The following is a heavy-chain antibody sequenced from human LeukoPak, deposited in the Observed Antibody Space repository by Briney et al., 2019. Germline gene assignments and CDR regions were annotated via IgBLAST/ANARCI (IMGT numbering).Heavy chain of an antibody. CDR3: ASGSYYGYCYYMDV. V-gene: IGHV3-23*01. CDR2: ISGSGGST. CDR1: GFTFSSYG. Sequence: GGSLRLSCAASGFTFSSYGMSWVRQAPGKGLEWVSAISGSGGSTYYADSVKGRFTISRDNSKNTLYLQMNSLRAEDTAVYYCASGSYYGYCYYMDVWGKGTTVTISS. D-gene: IGHD1-26*01. J-gene: IGHJ6*03.